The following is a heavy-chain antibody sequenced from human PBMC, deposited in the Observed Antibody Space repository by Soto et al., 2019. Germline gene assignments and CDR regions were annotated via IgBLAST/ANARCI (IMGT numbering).Heavy chain of an antibody. D-gene: IGHD3-22*01. Sequence: QLQLQESGPGLVKPSETLSLTCTVSGGSISSSSYYWGWIRQPPGKGLEWIGSIYYSGSTYYNPSLKSRVTISVDTSKNQFSLKLSSVTAADTAVYYCARHIHEKRPYYYDSSGYYFFDYWGQGTLVTVSS. CDR2: IYYSGST. CDR3: ARHIHEKRPYYYDSSGYYFFDY. V-gene: IGHV4-39*01. J-gene: IGHJ4*02. CDR1: GGSISSSSYY.